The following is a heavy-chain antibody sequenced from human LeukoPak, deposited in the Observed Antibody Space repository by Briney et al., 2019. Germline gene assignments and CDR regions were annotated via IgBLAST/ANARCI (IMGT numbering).Heavy chain of an antibody. CDR1: SGSISIGGYY. D-gene: IGHD3-10*01. CDR2: IYYSGSP. CDR3: ARGAITMGRGVRRGFDY. J-gene: IGHJ4*02. Sequence: SETLSLTCTVSSGSISIGGYYCSWSRQHPAKGLEWFGYIYYSGSPYYNPSLKSRVTISVDTSKNQFSLKLSSVTAADTAVYYCARGAITMGRGVRRGFDYWGQGTLVTVSS. V-gene: IGHV4-31*03.